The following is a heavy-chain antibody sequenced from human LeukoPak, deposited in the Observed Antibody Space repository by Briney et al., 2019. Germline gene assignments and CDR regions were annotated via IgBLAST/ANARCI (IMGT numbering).Heavy chain of an antibody. V-gene: IGHV3-21*01. Sequence: GGSLRLSCAASEFTFTNYSMNWVRQAPGKGLEWVSSISSRSSYIYYADSVKGRFTISRDNAKNSLYLQMNSLRAEDTAVYYCARGAERSGYDYWGQGTLVTVSS. D-gene: IGHD3-22*01. CDR3: ARGAERSGYDY. J-gene: IGHJ4*02. CDR1: EFTFTNYS. CDR2: ISSRSSYI.